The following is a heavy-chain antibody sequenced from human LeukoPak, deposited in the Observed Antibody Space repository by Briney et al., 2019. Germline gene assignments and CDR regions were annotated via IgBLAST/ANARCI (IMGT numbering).Heavy chain of an antibody. CDR3: AAYIGDYPSD. CDR2: INQDGSRK. J-gene: IGHJ4*02. CDR1: GFSFSSYW. V-gene: IGHV3-7*01. D-gene: IGHD2-15*01. Sequence: PGGSLRLSCAASGFSFSSYWMTWVRQAPGKGLECVANINQDGSRKDYVDSVKGRFTISRDNTGSSLYLQLNSLRVGDTAVYFCAAYIGDYPSDWGQGTLATVSS.